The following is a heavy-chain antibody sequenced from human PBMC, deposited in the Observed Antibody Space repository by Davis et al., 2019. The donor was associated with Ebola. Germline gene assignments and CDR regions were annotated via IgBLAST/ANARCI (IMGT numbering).Heavy chain of an antibody. CDR3: ARNNDYGDYSWSFDY. J-gene: IGHJ4*02. CDR2: IYPGDSDT. Sequence: GESLKIPCKGSGYTFTTYWLAWVRQMPGKGLEWMGIIYPGDSDTRYSPSFQGQVTISADKSISTASLQWSSLKASDTAMYSCARNNDYGDYSWSFDYWGQGTLVTVSS. V-gene: IGHV5-51*01. CDR1: GYTFTTYW. D-gene: IGHD4-17*01.